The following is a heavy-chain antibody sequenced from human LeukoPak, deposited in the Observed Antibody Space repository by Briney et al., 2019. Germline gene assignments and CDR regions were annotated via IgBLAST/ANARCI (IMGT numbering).Heavy chain of an antibody. CDR1: GFTFDDYG. J-gene: IGHJ6*03. Sequence: GGSLRLSCAASGFTFDDYGMSWVRQAPGKGLEWVSGINWNGGSTGYADSVKGRFTISRDNAKNSLYLQMNSLRAEDTALYYCARDRRGADTAMVIPAGNYYMDVWGKGTTVTVSS. CDR3: ARDRRGADTAMVIPAGNYYMDV. D-gene: IGHD5-18*01. CDR2: INWNGGST. V-gene: IGHV3-20*04.